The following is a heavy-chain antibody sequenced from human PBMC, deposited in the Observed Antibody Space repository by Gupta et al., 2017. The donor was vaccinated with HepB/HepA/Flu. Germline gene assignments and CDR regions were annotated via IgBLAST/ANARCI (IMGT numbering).Heavy chain of an antibody. Sequence: QVQLMESGGGVVQPGRSLRLSCAASGFTFSSYGMHWVRQAPGKGLEWVAFISYDGSNKYYADSVKRRFTISSDNSKNTLYLQMNSLRAEDTAVYYCMGGSSYGDYWGQGTRVTVSS. V-gene: IGHV3-30*03. CDR3: MGGSSYGDY. CDR2: ISYDGSNK. D-gene: IGHD5-18*01. CDR1: GFTFSSYG. J-gene: IGHJ4*02.